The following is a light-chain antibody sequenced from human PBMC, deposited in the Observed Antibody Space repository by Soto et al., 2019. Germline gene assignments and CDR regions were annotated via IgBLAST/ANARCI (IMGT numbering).Light chain of an antibody. Sequence: DIQMTQSPSTLSASVGDRVTITCRASQSISGWLAWYQQKPGKAPKLLIYKASSLERGVPSRFSGSGSGTEFTLTISSLQPDDFATYYCQQYNTYSWTFGQGTKVEIK. V-gene: IGKV1-5*03. J-gene: IGKJ1*01. CDR3: QQYNTYSWT. CDR1: QSISGW. CDR2: KAS.